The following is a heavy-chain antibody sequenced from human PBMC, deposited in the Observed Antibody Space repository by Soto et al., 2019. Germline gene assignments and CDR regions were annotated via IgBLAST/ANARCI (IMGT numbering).Heavy chain of an antibody. CDR3: ARDQTGIRTAGSGRINH. D-gene: IGHD6-13*01. V-gene: IGHV3-30-3*01. CDR1: GFTFSTHA. Sequence: QVQLVESGGGVVQPGRSLRLSCAASGFTFSTHAMHWVRQAPGKGLECVAIVSFDGSNKYYADSVKGRFTISRDNSKNTLDLQMSGLTQEDTAVYYYARDQTGIRTAGSGRINHWGQGTLVTVSS. CDR2: VSFDGSNK. J-gene: IGHJ5*02.